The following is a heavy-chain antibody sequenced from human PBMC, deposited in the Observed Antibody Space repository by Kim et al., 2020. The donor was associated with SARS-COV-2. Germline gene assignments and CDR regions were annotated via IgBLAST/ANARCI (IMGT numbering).Heavy chain of an antibody. CDR3: ARAPNYYYMDV. Sequence: GGSLRLSCAASGFTFSSYAMHWVRQAPGKGLEWVAVISYDGSNKYYADSVKGRFTISRDNSKNTLYLQMNSLRAEDTAVYYCARAPNYYYMDVWGKGTT. CDR1: GFTFSSYA. CDR2: ISYDGSNK. J-gene: IGHJ6*03. V-gene: IGHV3-30-3*01.